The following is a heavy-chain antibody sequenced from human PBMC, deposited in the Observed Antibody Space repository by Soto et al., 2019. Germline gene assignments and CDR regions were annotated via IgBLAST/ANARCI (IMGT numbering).Heavy chain of an antibody. Sequence: ASVKVSCKASGYTFTSYGISWVRQAPGQGLEWMGWISAYNGNTNYAQKLQGWVTMTRDTSISTAYMELSRLRSDDTAVYYCARDGTMVRGVIRGGYYYGMDVWGQGATVTVSS. J-gene: IGHJ6*02. CDR2: ISAYNGNT. V-gene: IGHV1-18*01. CDR3: ARDGTMVRGVIRGGYYYGMDV. CDR1: GYTFTSYG. D-gene: IGHD3-10*01.